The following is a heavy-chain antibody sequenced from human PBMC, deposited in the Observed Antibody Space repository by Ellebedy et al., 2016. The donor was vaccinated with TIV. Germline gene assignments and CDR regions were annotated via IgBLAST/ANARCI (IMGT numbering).Heavy chain of an antibody. J-gene: IGHJ6*02. Sequence: GESLKISCAGSGFSFRSYWMSWVRQAPGKGLEWVANINGDGSKKYYVDSVKGRFTISRDNGKNSVYLQMNSLRAEDTALYYCARDGAYGDYSPGYYGMDVWGQGTTVTVSS. D-gene: IGHD4-17*01. CDR3: ARDGAYGDYSPGYYGMDV. V-gene: IGHV3-7*03. CDR1: GFSFRSYW. CDR2: INGDGSKK.